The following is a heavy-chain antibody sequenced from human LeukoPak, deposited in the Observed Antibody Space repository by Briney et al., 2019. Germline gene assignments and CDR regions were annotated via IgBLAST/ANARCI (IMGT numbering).Heavy chain of an antibody. Sequence: ASVKVSCKASGYTFTSYAMHWVRQAPGQRLEWMGWINAGNGNTKYTQKFQGRVTITRDTSASTAYMELSSLRSEDTAVYYCARGPNPPGYSYGDYWGQGTLVTVSS. J-gene: IGHJ4*02. CDR1: GYTFTSYA. V-gene: IGHV1-3*01. CDR3: ARGPNPPGYSYGDY. CDR2: INAGNGNT. D-gene: IGHD5-18*01.